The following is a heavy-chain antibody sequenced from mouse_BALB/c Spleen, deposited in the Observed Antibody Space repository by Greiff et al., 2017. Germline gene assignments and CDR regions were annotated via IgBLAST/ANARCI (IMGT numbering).Heavy chain of an antibody. D-gene: IGHD1-1*01. Sequence: EVKLLESGPGLVKPSQSLSLTCTVTGYSITSDYAWNWIRQFPGNKLEWMGYISYSGSTSYNPSLKSRISITRDTSKNQFFLQLNSVTTEDTATYYCARREIYYYGSSYRYYAMDYWGQGTSVTVSS. J-gene: IGHJ4*01. CDR1: GYSITSDYA. V-gene: IGHV3-2*02. CDR3: ARREIYYYGSSYRYYAMDY. CDR2: ISYSGST.